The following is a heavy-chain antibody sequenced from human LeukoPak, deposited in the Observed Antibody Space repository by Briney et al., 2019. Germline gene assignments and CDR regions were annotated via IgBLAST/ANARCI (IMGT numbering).Heavy chain of an antibody. CDR3: ARGPGD. CDR2: ISGGGGST. Sequence: GGSLRLSCAASGFAFSSYSMNWVRQAPGKGLEWVSTISGGGGSTYYADSVKGRFTISRDNSKNTLYLQVNSLRAEDTAVYYCARGPGDWGQGTLVAVSS. V-gene: IGHV3-23*01. D-gene: IGHD3-10*01. J-gene: IGHJ4*02. CDR1: GFAFSSYS.